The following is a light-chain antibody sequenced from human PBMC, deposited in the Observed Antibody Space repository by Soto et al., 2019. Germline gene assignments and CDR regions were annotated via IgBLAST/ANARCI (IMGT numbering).Light chain of an antibody. Sequence: EIVLTQSPATLPLSPGERATLSCRASQSVSGYLAWYQQKPGQAPRLLIYDASKRATGIPARFSGSGFGTDFTLTISSLEPEDFAVYYCQQRSKWRTFGQGTKVEIK. V-gene: IGKV3-11*01. CDR3: QQRSKWRT. CDR2: DAS. J-gene: IGKJ1*01. CDR1: QSVSGY.